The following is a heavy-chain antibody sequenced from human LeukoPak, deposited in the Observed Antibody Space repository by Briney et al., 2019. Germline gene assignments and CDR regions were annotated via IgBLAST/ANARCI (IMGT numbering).Heavy chain of an antibody. J-gene: IGHJ3*02. V-gene: IGHV1-2*02. CDR3: ARKSRTYYYDSGAAREAFDI. Sequence: GASVKVSCKASGYTFTSYYMHWVRQAPGQGLEWMGWINPNSGGTNYAQKFQGRVTMTRDTSISTAYMELSRLRSDDTAVYYCARKSRTYYYDSGAAREAFDIWGQGTMVTVSS. D-gene: IGHD3-22*01. CDR2: INPNSGGT. CDR1: GYTFTSYY.